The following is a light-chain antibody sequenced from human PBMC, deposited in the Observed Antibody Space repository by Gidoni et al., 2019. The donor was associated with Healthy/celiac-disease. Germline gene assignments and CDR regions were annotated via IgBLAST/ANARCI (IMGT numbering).Light chain of an antibody. Sequence: DMVMTQTPLSLSVTPGQPASISCKSSQSLLHSDGKTYLYWYLQKPGQPPQLLIYEVSNPFSGVPDRFSGCGSVTDFTLRISRVDADDVCVYYFMQSIQLPPTFGPGTKVEIK. J-gene: IGKJ3*01. CDR2: EVS. CDR1: QSLLHSDGKTY. V-gene: IGKV2D-29*01. CDR3: MQSIQLPPT.